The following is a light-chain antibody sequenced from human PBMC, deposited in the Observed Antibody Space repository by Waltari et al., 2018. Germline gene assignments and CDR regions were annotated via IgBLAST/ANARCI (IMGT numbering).Light chain of an antibody. V-gene: IGLV1-44*01. J-gene: IGLJ1*01. CDR1: SSNVGSNY. CDR3: AAWDDSLNGRSV. CDR2: SNN. Sequence: QSVLTQPPSASGTPGQRVTISCSGSSSNVGSNYVNWYQQLTGTVPKLRIDSNNPRPAGVPDRCSGSESGASASLDSSGLQAEDESDYYCAAWDDSLNGRSVFGSGTKVTVL.